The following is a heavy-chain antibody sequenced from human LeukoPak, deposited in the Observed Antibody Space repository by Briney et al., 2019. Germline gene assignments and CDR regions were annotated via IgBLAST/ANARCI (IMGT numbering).Heavy chain of an antibody. CDR3: AKTGGVLRFLEWPYYFDY. CDR1: GFTFSSYA. D-gene: IGHD3-3*01. Sequence: GGSLRLSCAASGFTFSSYAMSWVRQAPGKGLEWVSAISGSGGSTYYADSVKGRFTISRDNSKNTLYLQMNSLRAEDTAVYYCAKTGGVLRFLEWPYYFDYWGQGTLVTVSS. J-gene: IGHJ4*02. V-gene: IGHV3-23*01. CDR2: ISGSGGST.